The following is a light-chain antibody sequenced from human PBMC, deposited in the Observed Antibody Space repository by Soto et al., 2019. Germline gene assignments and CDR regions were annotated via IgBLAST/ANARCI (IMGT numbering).Light chain of an antibody. Sequence: DIQMTQSPSSLSASVGDTVTIACRASRSISNYLNWYQQKPGRAPNLLISGASTLQRGVPSRFSGSGSGTTFTLTITSLQPDDFAIYYCQQYNSYWTFGQGTKVEIK. CDR1: RSISNY. CDR2: GAS. V-gene: IGKV1-39*01. CDR3: QQYNSYWT. J-gene: IGKJ1*01.